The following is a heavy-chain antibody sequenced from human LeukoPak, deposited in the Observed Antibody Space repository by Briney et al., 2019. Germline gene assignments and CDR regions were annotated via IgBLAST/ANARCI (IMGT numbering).Heavy chain of an antibody. CDR2: FRSSTNTI. J-gene: IGHJ4*02. Sequence: GGSLRLSCAASGFTFSTLSMNWVRQAPGKGLEWVSYFRSSTNTIYYADSVKGRFTISRDDARSSLFLQMNSLRDEDTAVYYCARDIYYSFDYWGQGTLVTVSS. CDR3: ARDIYYSFDY. CDR1: GFTFSTLS. V-gene: IGHV3-48*02. D-gene: IGHD3-10*01.